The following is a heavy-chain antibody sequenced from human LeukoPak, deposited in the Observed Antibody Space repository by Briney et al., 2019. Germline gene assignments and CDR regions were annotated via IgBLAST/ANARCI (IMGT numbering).Heavy chain of an antibody. CDR2: ISSSSTYI. CDR3: ARGVSYRMVGTATDFDF. D-gene: IGHD2-21*02. J-gene: IGHJ4*02. CDR1: GFPFRSFS. V-gene: IGHV3-21*01. Sequence: GGSLRLSCVASGFPFRSFSMNWVRQAPGKGLEWVSSISSSSTYIYYADSVKGRFTISRDNAKNSLYLQMNSLRAEDTAVYYCARGVSYRMVGTATDFDFWGQGTLVTVSS.